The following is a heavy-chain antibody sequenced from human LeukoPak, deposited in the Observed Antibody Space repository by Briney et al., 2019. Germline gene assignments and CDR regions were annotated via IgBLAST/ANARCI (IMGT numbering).Heavy chain of an antibody. J-gene: IGHJ4*02. V-gene: IGHV1-69*05. CDR3: ARSPTVRYYYDSSGYYFAY. CDR1: GGTFSSYA. Sequence: ASVKVSCKASGGTFSSYAISWVRQAPGQGLEWMGRIIPIFGTANYAQKFQGRVTITTDESTSTAYMELSSLRSEDTAVYYCARSPTVRYYYDSSGYYFAYWGQGTLVTVSS. D-gene: IGHD3-22*01. CDR2: IIPIFGTA.